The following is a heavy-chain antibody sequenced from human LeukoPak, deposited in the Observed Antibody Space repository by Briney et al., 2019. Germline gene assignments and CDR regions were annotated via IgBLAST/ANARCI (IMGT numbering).Heavy chain of an antibody. Sequence: ASVKVSCKASGYTFTGYYMHWVRQAPGQGLEWMGWINPNSGGTNYAQKFQGRVTMTRDTSISTAYMELSRLRSDDTAVYYCARDLNPYYYYMDVWGKGTTVTVSS. CDR1: GYTFTGYY. CDR3: ARDLNPYYYYMDV. V-gene: IGHV1-2*02. CDR2: INPNSGGT. J-gene: IGHJ6*03.